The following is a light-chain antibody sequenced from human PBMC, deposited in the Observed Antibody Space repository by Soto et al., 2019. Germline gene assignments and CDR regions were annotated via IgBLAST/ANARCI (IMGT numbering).Light chain of an antibody. Sequence: DIQMTQSPSSLSASVGDRVTITCRTSQSVSIYVNWYQQKPGKAPILLIYASSSLQSGVPSRFSGSGSGTDFTLTISSLEPEDVATYYCQQSYSTPTFGQGTKVEIK. CDR2: ASS. V-gene: IGKV1-39*01. CDR1: QSVSIY. J-gene: IGKJ2*01. CDR3: QQSYSTPT.